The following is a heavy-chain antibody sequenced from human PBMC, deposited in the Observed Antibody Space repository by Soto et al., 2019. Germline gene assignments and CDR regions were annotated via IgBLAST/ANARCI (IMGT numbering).Heavy chain of an antibody. CDR2: ITSSGSYT. Sequence: QVQLVESGGGLVKPGGSLRLSCAASGFTFSDYYMSWIRQAPGKGLEWVSYITSSGSYTNSADSVKGRFTISRDNAKNSLYLQMNSPRDEDTAVYYCARGYSYHFDYWGQGTLVTVSS. J-gene: IGHJ4*02. D-gene: IGHD5-18*01. V-gene: IGHV3-11*05. CDR1: GFTFSDYY. CDR3: ARGYSYHFDY.